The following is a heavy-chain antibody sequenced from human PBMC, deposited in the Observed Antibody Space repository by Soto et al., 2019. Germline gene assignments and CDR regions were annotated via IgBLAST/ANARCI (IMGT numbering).Heavy chain of an antibody. CDR2: IYATGTT. V-gene: IGHV4-4*07. CDR1: GASISGFH. D-gene: IGHD1-1*01. Sequence: SETLSLTCTVSGASISGFHWSWIRKSAGKGLEWIGRIYATGTTDYNPSLKSRVMMSVDASKKQFSLKLRSVTAADTAVYYCVRDGTKTLRDWFDPWGQGISVTVSS. J-gene: IGHJ5*02. CDR3: VRDGTKTLRDWFDP.